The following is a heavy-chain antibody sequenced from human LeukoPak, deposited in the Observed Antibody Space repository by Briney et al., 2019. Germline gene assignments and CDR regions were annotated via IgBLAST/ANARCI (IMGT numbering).Heavy chain of an antibody. CDR2: ISAYNGNT. Sequence: ASVKVSCKASGYTFTSHGISWVRQAPGQGLEWMGWISAYNGNTNYAQKLQGRVTMTTDTSTSTAYMELRSLRSDDTAVYYCARVGVLRYFDWLRKNAFDIWGQGTMVTVSS. D-gene: IGHD3-9*01. CDR3: ARVGVLRYFDWLRKNAFDI. J-gene: IGHJ3*02. V-gene: IGHV1-18*04. CDR1: GYTFTSHG.